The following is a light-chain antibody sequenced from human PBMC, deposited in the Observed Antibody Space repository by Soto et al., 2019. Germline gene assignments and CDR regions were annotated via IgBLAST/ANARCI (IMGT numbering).Light chain of an antibody. V-gene: IGKV3-20*01. CDR1: QSVTSSY. CDR2: AAS. J-gene: IGKJ3*01. CDR3: HHYGSSPLT. Sequence: EIVLTQSPGTLSLSPGERAILTCRASQSVTSSYLAWYQQRPGQAPRLLMYAASSRATGIPDRFSGSGSGTDFTLTISRLEPEDFAMYYCHHYGSSPLTFGPATKVDIK.